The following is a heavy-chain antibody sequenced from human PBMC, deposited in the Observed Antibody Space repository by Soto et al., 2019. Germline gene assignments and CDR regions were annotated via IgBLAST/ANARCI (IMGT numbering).Heavy chain of an antibody. D-gene: IGHD5-18*01. Sequence: GASVNVSCKASGYTFTSYAMHWERQAPGQRLEWMGWINAGNGNTKYSQKFQGRVTITRDTSASTAYMELSSLRSEDTAVYYCAAALDTAMDLAFDIWGQGTMVTVSS. J-gene: IGHJ3*02. CDR1: GYTFTSYA. CDR2: INAGNGNT. V-gene: IGHV1-3*01. CDR3: AAALDTAMDLAFDI.